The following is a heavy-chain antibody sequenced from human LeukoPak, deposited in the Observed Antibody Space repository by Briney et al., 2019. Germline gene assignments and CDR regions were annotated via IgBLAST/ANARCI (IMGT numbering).Heavy chain of an antibody. CDR2: ISAYNDNT. D-gene: IGHD2-2*02. CDR1: GYTFTNYG. Sequence: ASVKVSCKASGYTFTNYGISWVRQAPGQGLEWMGWISAYNDNTNYAQKLQGRVTMTTDTSTSTAYMELRSLRSDDTAVYYCARDPSYCSSTSCYTLDAFDIWGQGTMVTVSS. V-gene: IGHV1-18*01. J-gene: IGHJ3*02. CDR3: ARDPSYCSSTSCYTLDAFDI.